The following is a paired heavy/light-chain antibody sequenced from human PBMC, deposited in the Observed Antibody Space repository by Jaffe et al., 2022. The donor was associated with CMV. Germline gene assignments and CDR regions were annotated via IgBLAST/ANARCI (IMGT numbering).Light chain of an antibody. J-gene: IGLJ3*02. CDR1: SSNIGSNS. V-gene: IGLV1-36*01. CDR3: AAWDDSLNAWV. CDR2: YDH. Sequence: QSVLTQPPSVSGAPRQRVTISCSGSSSNIGSNSVNWYQQLPTKPPRLLIYYDHLPSGVSDRFSGSKTGTSASLAISGLQSEDEADYYCAAWDDSLNAWVFGGGTKVTVL.
Heavy chain of an antibody. V-gene: IGHV3-21*02. Sequence: EVQLVESGGGLVKPGGSLRLSCAASGFTFSSYTMNWVRQAPGKGLEWVSSITGRSSHIYYADSVKGRVSISRDTAKNSLYLEMSSLRTEDTAVYYCVVGEKRGLDSSFYIDAWGKGTMVTVSS. CDR3: VVGEKRGLDSSFYIDA. J-gene: IGHJ6*03. CDR1: GFTFSSYT. D-gene: IGHD3-10*01. CDR2: ITGRSSHI.